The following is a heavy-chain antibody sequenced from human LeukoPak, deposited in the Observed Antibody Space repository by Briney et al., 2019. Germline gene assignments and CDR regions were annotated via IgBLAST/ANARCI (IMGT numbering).Heavy chain of an antibody. Sequence: SETLSLTCTVSGGSISSYYWSWIRQPAGKGLEWIGYIYYSGSTNYNPSLKSRVTISVDTSKNQLSLKLSSVTAADTAVYYCARGTYYYYYYMDVWGKGTTVTISS. CDR2: IYYSGST. CDR3: ARGTYYYYYYMDV. V-gene: IGHV4-59*01. D-gene: IGHD2-2*01. J-gene: IGHJ6*03. CDR1: GGSISSYY.